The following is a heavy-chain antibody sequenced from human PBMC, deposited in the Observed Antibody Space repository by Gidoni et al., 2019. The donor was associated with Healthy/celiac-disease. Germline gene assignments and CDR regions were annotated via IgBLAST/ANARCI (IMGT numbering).Heavy chain of an antibody. D-gene: IGHD5-18*01. J-gene: IGHJ4*02. Sequence: QAQLQESGPGLVKPSETLSLTCTVSGGSISSYYWSWIRQPPGKGLEWIGYIYYSGSTNYNPSLKSRVTISVDTSKNQFSLKLSSVTAADTAVYYCASHPVDTAMAAGYFDYWGQGTLVTVSS. V-gene: IGHV4-59*08. CDR1: GGSISSYY. CDR3: ASHPVDTAMAAGYFDY. CDR2: IYYSGST.